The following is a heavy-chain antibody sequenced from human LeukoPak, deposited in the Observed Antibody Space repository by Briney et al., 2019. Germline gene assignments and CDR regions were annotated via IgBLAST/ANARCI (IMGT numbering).Heavy chain of an antibody. CDR3: ARDADTSGHYSHFDY. D-gene: IGHD3-22*01. Sequence: PGGSLRLSCAASDFTVSRNYMSWVRQAPGKGLEWVSVIYSGGTTKYADSVKGRFTISRDNSKNTLYLQMNSLRGEDTALYYCARDADTSGHYSHFDYWGQGTLVTVAS. V-gene: IGHV3-53*01. CDR1: DFTVSRNY. CDR2: IYSGGTT. J-gene: IGHJ4*02.